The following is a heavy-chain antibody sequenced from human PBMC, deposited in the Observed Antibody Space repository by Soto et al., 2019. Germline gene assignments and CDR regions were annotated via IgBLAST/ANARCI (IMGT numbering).Heavy chain of an antibody. J-gene: IGHJ5*02. CDR2: IYYSGST. CDR1: CGSISSYY. D-gene: IGHD2-8*01. Sequence: SETLSLTCTVSCGSISSYYWSWIRQPPGKGLEWIGYIYYSGSTNYNPSLKSRVTISVDTSKNQFSLKLSSVTAADTAVYYCARDLRCTNGVCYPFWFDPWGQGTLVTVSS. V-gene: IGHV4-59*01. CDR3: ARDLRCTNGVCYPFWFDP.